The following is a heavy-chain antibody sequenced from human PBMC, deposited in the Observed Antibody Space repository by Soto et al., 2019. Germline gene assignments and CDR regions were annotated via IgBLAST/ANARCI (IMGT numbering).Heavy chain of an antibody. D-gene: IGHD3-10*01. CDR1: GFTFDDYA. J-gene: IGHJ4*02. V-gene: IGHV3-43D*03. CDR3: AKGAESYGSGSYYFDY. CDR2: ISWDGGST. Sequence: GGSLRLSCAASGFTFDDYAMHWVRQAPGKGLEWVSLISWDGGSTYYADSVKGRFTISRDNSKNSLYLQMNSLRAEDTAVYYCAKGAESYGSGSYYFDYWGQGTLVTVSS.